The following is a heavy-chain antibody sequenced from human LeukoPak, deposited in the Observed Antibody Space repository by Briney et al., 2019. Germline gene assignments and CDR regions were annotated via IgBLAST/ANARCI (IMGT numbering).Heavy chain of an antibody. D-gene: IGHD3-10*01. V-gene: IGHV1-46*01. Sequence: ASVKVSCKASGYSFTNYYLHWVRQAPGQGFEWMGIINPGGGTTTYAQKFQGRVTMTRDTSTSTVYMELSSLGSEDTAVYYCARGGFTTMVRGVIITLDAFDIWGQGTMVTVSS. CDR3: ARGGFTTMVRGVIITLDAFDI. CDR1: GYSFTNYY. CDR2: INPGGGTT. J-gene: IGHJ3*02.